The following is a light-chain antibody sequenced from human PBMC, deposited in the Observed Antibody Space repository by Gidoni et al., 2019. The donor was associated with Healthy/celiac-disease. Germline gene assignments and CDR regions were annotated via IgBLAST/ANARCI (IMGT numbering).Light chain of an antibody. CDR2: DVS. CDR3: CSYAGSYTPWV. J-gene: IGLJ3*02. V-gene: IGLV2-11*01. Sequence: QSALTQPRSVSGSPGQYVTISCTGTSSDVCGYHYVSWYQQHPGTAPKLMIYDVSQRPSGVPDRFSGSKSRSAASLTISGLPAEDAADYYCCSYAGSYTPWVFGGGTKLTVL. CDR1: SSDVCGYHY.